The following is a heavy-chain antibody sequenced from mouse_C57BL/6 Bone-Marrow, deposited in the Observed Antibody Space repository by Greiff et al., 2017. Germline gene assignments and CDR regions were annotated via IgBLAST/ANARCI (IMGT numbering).Heavy chain of an antibody. CDR2: IYPGDGDT. Sequence: QVHVKQSGPELVKPGASVKISCKASGYAYSSSWMNWVKQRPGKGLEWIGRIYPGDGDTNYNGKFKGKATLTADKSSSTAYMQLSSLTSEDSAVYFCARPHYYGSFYYFDYWGQGTTLTVSS. J-gene: IGHJ2*01. CDR3: ARPHYYGSFYYFDY. V-gene: IGHV1-82*01. CDR1: GYAYSSSW. D-gene: IGHD1-1*01.